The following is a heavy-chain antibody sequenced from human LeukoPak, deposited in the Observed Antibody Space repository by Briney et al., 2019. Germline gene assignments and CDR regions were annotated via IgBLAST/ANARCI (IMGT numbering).Heavy chain of an antibody. CDR1: GFTFSSNY. CDR3: ARGGSWYPAFDI. D-gene: IGHD6-13*01. J-gene: IGHJ3*02. Sequence: QLGGSLRLSCAASGFTFSSNYMSWDRQAPGKGLEWVSVIYSGGSTYYADSVTGRFTISRDNSKNTLYLQMNSLRAEDTAVYYCARGGSWYPAFDIWGQGTFVSVSS. V-gene: IGHV3-66*01. CDR2: IYSGGST.